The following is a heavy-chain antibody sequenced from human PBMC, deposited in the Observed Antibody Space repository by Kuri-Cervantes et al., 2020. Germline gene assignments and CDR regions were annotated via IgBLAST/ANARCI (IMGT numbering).Heavy chain of an antibody. Sequence: GESLKISCAASGFTFSCYVMYWVRQAPGKGLEGVAVISYDGSNKYYADSVKGRFTISRDNSKNTLYLQMNSLRAEDTAVYYCAKRGIAARPFDYWGQGTLVTVSS. CDR2: ISYDGSNK. CDR1: GFTFSCYV. V-gene: IGHV3-30-3*02. J-gene: IGHJ4*02. CDR3: AKRGIAARPFDY. D-gene: IGHD6-6*01.